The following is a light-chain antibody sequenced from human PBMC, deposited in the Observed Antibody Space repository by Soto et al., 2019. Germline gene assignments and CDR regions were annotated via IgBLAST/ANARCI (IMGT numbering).Light chain of an antibody. J-gene: IGKJ3*01. Sequence: IQLTQSPSSLSASVGDRVTISCRASQGIANFLAWYQQKPGKAPKLLIYGASTLQSGVPSRFSGSGSGTEFTLTISSLQPEDFATDYCQQLNSFPIPFGPGTKVDIK. V-gene: IGKV1-9*01. CDR3: QQLNSFPIP. CDR2: GAS. CDR1: QGIANF.